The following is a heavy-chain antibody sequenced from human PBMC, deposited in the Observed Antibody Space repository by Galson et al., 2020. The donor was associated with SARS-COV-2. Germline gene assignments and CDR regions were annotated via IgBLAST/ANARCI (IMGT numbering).Heavy chain of an antibody. CDR3: TQAAT. CDR2: MSPSGDLI. J-gene: IGHJ5*01. CDR1: GFSFSSNT. Sequence: GESLKISCQASGFSFSSNTLGWVRRVPGRGLEWVAAMSPSGDLIYYVASLRGRFTMSKDNFENAVYLDMTSLSPDDTGSYFCTQAATWGRGIPVTVSA. V-gene: IGHV3-23*01.